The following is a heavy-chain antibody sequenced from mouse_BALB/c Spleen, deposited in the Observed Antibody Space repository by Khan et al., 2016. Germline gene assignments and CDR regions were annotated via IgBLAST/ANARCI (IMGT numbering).Heavy chain of an antibody. CDR2: INPNTDYT. D-gene: IGHD1-1*01. CDR1: GYTFTDYW. J-gene: IGHJ3*01. V-gene: IGHV1-7*01. CDR3: ARWSYYYGSNYGWFAY. Sequence: QVRLQQSGAELAKPGASVKMSCKASGYTFTDYWMHWVKQKPGQGLEWIGYINPNTDYTEYNRTFKDKATLTADKSSSTAYMQLSSLTSEDSAVYYCARWSYYYGSNYGWFAYWGQGTLVTVSA.